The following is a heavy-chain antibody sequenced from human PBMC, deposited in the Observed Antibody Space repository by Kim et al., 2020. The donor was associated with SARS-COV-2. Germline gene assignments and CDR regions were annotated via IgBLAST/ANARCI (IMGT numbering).Heavy chain of an antibody. D-gene: IGHD3-10*01. J-gene: IGHJ5*02. Sequence: GGSLRPSCAASGFTFSSYAMSWVRQAPGKGLEWVSAISGSGGSTYYADSVKGRFTISRDNSKNTLYLQMNSLRAEDTAVYYCAKDRDYYGSGSLNWFDPWGQGTLVTVSS. CDR2: ISGSGGST. CDR3: AKDRDYYGSGSLNWFDP. V-gene: IGHV3-23*01. CDR1: GFTFSSYA.